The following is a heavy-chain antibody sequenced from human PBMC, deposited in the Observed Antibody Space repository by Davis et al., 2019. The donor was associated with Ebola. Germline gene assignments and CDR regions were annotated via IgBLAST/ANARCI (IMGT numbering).Heavy chain of an antibody. V-gene: IGHV4-59*12. D-gene: IGHD6-13*01. CDR3: ARSPGIARYNWFDP. CDR1: GGSFSGYY. J-gene: IGHJ5*02. Sequence: MPSETLSLTCAVYGGSFSGYYWSWIRQPPGKGLEWIGYIYYRGSTNYNPSLQSRVTISVDTSKNQFSLKLSSVTAADTAVYYCARSPGIARYNWFDPWGQGTLVTVSS. CDR2: IYYRGST.